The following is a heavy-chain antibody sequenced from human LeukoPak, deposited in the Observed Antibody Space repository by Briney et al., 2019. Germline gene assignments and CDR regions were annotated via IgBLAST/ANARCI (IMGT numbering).Heavy chain of an antibody. CDR3: ARPRAYCGGDCSSYTFDI. CDR1: GGSISSYY. CDR2: IYYSGIT. Sequence: SETLSLTYTVSGGSISSYYWSWIRQPPGKGLEWIGYIYYSGITNYNPSLKSRVTISVDTSKNQFSLRLSSVTAADTAVYYCARPRAYCGGDCSSYTFDIWGQGTMVTVSS. J-gene: IGHJ3*02. D-gene: IGHD2-21*02. V-gene: IGHV4-59*08.